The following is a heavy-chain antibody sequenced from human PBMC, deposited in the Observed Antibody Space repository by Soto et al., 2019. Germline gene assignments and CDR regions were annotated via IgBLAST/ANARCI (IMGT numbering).Heavy chain of an antibody. CDR2: ISSSSNYI. D-gene: IGHD4-4*01. CDR3: VRDSSPTTVTSSQCPD. CDR1: GFTFSSYG. J-gene: IGHJ4*02. V-gene: IGHV3-21*01. Sequence: GGSLRLSCAASGFTFSSYGMNWVRQAPGKGLEWVSSISSSSNYIYYADSVKGRFTISRDNAKDSLYLQMNSLRAEDTAVFYCVRDSSPTTVTSSQCPDWGRGTLVTVPQ.